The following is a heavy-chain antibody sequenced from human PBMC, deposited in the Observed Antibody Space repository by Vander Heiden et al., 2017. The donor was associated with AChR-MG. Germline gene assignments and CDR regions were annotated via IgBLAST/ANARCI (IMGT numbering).Heavy chain of an antibody. CDR1: GFTFSLYA. CDR2: ISSSGGAT. Sequence: EVQLLESGGGFVQPGGSLRLSCAASGFTFSLYAMTWVRQAPGKGLEWVSSISSSGGATYYADSVKGRFTISRDSSKNTLFLQMNSLRAEDTAVYYCTKEGMGSSWYGFQHWGQGTLVTVSS. J-gene: IGHJ1*01. V-gene: IGHV3-23*01. D-gene: IGHD6-13*01. CDR3: TKEGMGSSWYGFQH.